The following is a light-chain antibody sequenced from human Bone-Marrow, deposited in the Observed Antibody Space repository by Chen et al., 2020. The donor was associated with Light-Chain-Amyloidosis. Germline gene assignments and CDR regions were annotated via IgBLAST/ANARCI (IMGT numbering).Light chain of an antibody. CDR3: CSDTGGNNEVV. CDR2: QVD. V-gene: IGLV2-8*01. CDR1: SGDVGGYKY. Sequence: QSALTQPPSASGSPGQSVTISCTGTSGDVGGYKYVSWYQQYPGKAPTLIIFQVDKRPSWVPGRYSGSRSGNPASLTVSGLQAEDEADDYYCSDTGGNNEVVFGGGTKLTVL. J-gene: IGLJ2*01.